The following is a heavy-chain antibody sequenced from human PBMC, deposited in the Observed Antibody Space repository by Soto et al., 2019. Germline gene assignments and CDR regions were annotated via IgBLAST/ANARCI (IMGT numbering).Heavy chain of an antibody. J-gene: IGHJ4*02. Sequence: EVQLVESGGGLVKPGGSLRLSCAASGFTFSSHAMNWVRQAPGKGLEWVSSIDSSSSFIYYADSVKGRFTISRDNAKNSLYLQMGSLRAEDTAVYYCARDPLWFGESGYFDYWGQGALVTVSS. V-gene: IGHV3-21*01. CDR3: ARDPLWFGESGYFDY. CDR1: GFTFSSHA. D-gene: IGHD3-10*01. CDR2: IDSSSSFI.